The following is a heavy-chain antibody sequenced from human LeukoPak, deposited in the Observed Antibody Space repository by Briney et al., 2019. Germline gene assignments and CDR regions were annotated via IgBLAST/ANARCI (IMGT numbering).Heavy chain of an antibody. CDR1: GYTFTGYY. J-gene: IGHJ5*02. D-gene: IGHD3-3*01. CDR3: ARSLDFGVVPGGWFDP. Sequence: ASVKVSCKASGYTFTGYYMHWVRQAPGQGLEWMGWINPNSGGTNYAQKFQGRVTMTRDTSISTAYMELSRLGSDDTAVYYCARSLDFGVVPGGWFDPWGQGTLVTVSS. V-gene: IGHV1-2*02. CDR2: INPNSGGT.